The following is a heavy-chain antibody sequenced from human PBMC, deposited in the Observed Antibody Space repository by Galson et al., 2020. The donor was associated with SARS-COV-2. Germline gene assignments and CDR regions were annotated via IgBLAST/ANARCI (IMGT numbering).Heavy chain of an antibody. J-gene: IGHJ4*02. CDR1: GFTFSSHA. CDR2: IFFDGSDK. CDR3: ARDGQTSSGGALDY. Sequence: GESLKISCAASGFTFSSHAMHWVRQAPGKGLEWVSQIFFDGSDKYYGDSVKGRFTISRDSSKNTVYLQMNNLRADDTAVYYCARDGQTSSGGALDYGGQGTLVSVSS. V-gene: IGHV3-33*01. D-gene: IGHD3-22*01.